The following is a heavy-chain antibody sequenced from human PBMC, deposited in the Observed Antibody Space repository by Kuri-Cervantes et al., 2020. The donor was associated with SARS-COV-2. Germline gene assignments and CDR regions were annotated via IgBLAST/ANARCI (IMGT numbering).Heavy chain of an antibody. Sequence: SVKVSCKASGGTFSSYAISWVRQAPGQGLEWMGGIIPIFGTANYAQKFQGRVTITADESTSTAYMELSSLRSEDTAVYYCARDTRGGLFQPDAFDIWGRGTMVTVSS. CDR2: IIPIFGTA. D-gene: IGHD3-22*01. V-gene: IGHV1-69*13. CDR3: ARDTRGGLFQPDAFDI. CDR1: GGTFSSYA. J-gene: IGHJ3*02.